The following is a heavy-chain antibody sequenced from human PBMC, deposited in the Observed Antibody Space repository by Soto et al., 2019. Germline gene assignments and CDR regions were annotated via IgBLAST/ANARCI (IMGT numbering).Heavy chain of an antibody. Sequence: EVQLVQSGGGLVQPGESLRLSCAASGFSFSSYWMSWVRQAPGKGLEWLASIKQDGSEEYSADSVKGRFNISSDSAKTSLYLQMNRLGAEDTAVYYCARDFDRTPGIYWGQGTLVTVSS. V-gene: IGHV3-7*04. D-gene: IGHD3-9*01. CDR2: IKQDGSEE. CDR1: GFSFSSYW. J-gene: IGHJ4*02. CDR3: ARDFDRTPGIY.